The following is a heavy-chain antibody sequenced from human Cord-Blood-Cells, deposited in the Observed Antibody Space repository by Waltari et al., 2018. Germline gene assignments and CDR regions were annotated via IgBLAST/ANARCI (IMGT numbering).Heavy chain of an antibody. D-gene: IGHD1-20*01. Sequence: QVQLQESGPGLVKPSETLSLTCTVSGGSISSYYWSWIRQPPGKGLEWIGYIYYSGSTNYNPPPKSRVTISVDTSKNQFSLKLSSVTAADTAVYYCARDRPITGTTFGYYYYGMDVWGQGTTVTVSS. V-gene: IGHV4-59*01. J-gene: IGHJ6*02. CDR3: ARDRPITGTTFGYYYYGMDV. CDR2: IYYSGST. CDR1: GGSISSYY.